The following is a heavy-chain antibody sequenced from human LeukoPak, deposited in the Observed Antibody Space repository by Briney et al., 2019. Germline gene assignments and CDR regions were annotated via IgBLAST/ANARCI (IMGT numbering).Heavy chain of an antibody. V-gene: IGHV3-74*01. CDR1: GFTFTNYG. Sequence: RGSLRLSCVASGFTFTNYGMMWVRHAPGKGLVWVSYINSDGRSTTYADSVKGRFTISRDNAKNTLYLQMSSLRAEDTAMYYCARNSNGMSNWGQGTLVIVSS. J-gene: IGHJ4*02. CDR3: ARNSNGMSN. D-gene: IGHD2-8*01. CDR2: INSDGRST.